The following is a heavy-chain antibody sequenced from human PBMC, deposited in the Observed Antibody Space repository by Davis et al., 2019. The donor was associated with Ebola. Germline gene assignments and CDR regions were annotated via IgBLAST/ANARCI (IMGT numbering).Heavy chain of an antibody. CDR2: INPNHGGT. CDR3: ANSITVAAQANFDY. Sequence: ASVKVSCKASGYTFGDYYIHWVRQAPGQGLEWMGRINPNHGGTHYAQQFQGRFTMTRDTSISTAYMELSRLTSDDTAVYYCANSITVAAQANFDYWGQGIVVTVSS. V-gene: IGHV1-2*06. CDR1: GYTFGDYY. J-gene: IGHJ4*02. D-gene: IGHD3-10*01.